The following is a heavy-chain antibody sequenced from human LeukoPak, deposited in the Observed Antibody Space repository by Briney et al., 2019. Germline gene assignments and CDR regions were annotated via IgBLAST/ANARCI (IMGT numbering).Heavy chain of an antibody. CDR2: INHNGNVN. V-gene: IGHV3-7*03. Sequence: GGSLRLSCAASGFTFSSYWMNWARQAPGKGLEWVASINHNGNVNYYVDSVKGRFTFSRDNAKNSLYLQMSNLRAEDTAVYFCARGGGLDVWGQGATVTVSS. J-gene: IGHJ6*02. D-gene: IGHD3-16*01. CDR1: GFTFSSYW. CDR3: ARGGGLDV.